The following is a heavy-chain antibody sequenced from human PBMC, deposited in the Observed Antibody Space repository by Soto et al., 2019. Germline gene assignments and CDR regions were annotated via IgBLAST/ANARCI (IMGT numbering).Heavy chain of an antibody. Sequence: LRLSCAASGFIFSNFGMHWVRQAPGRGLEWVAVIWYDGSNEYYADSVRGRFTISKDNSKNTLYLQMNSLRAEDTAVYYCARDDIPGIAVATYGMDVWGQGTTVTVSS. J-gene: IGHJ6*02. CDR3: ARDDIPGIAVATYGMDV. CDR1: GFIFSNFG. CDR2: IWYDGSNE. V-gene: IGHV3-33*01. D-gene: IGHD6-19*01.